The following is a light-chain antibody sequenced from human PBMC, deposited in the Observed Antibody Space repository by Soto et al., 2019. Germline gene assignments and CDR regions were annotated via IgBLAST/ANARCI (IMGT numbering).Light chain of an antibody. Sequence: QSALTQPASVSGSPGQSITISCTGTQSDFGPNEHVSWYRQHPGKAPKLMIYDVSHRPSGVSNRFSGSKSGNTASLTISGLQAEDEADYYCSSYTARKIVIFGGGTKVTVL. CDR1: QSDFGPNEH. V-gene: IGLV2-14*03. J-gene: IGLJ2*01. CDR2: DVS. CDR3: SSYTARKIVI.